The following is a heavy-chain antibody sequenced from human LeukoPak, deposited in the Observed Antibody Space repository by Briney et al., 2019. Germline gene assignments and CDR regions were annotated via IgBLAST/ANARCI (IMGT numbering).Heavy chain of an antibody. CDR3: AHNYYDSSGYYGGLAFDI. Sequence: ASVKVSCKASGGTFSSYAISWVRQAPGQGLEWMGGIIPIFGTANYAQKFQGRVTITADESTSTAYMELSSLRSEDTAVYYCAHNYYDSSGYYGGLAFDIWGQGTMVTVSS. J-gene: IGHJ3*02. V-gene: IGHV1-69*13. D-gene: IGHD3-22*01. CDR1: GGTFSSYA. CDR2: IIPIFGTA.